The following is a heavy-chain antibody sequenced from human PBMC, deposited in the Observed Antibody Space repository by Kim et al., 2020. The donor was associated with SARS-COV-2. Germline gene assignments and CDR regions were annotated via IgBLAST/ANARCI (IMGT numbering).Heavy chain of an antibody. CDR3: ASHPRGNYGDDWFDP. J-gene: IGHJ5*02. V-gene: IGHV3-23*01. Sequence: GGSLRLSCAASGFTFSSYAMSWVRQAPGKGLEWVSAISGSGGSTYYADSVKGRFTISRDNSKNTLYLQMNSLRAEDTAVYYCASHPRGNYGDDWFDPWGQGTLVTVSS. CDR1: GFTFSSYA. D-gene: IGHD1-7*01. CDR2: ISGSGGST.